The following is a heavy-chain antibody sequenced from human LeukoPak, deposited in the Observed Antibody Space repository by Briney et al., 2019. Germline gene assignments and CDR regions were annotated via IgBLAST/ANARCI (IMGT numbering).Heavy chain of an antibody. CDR1: GFTFSNYW. CDR2: IYSGGST. CDR3: ARGSRDGYGMFDP. J-gene: IGHJ5*02. Sequence: GGFLRLSCAASGFTFSNYWMSWVRQAPGKALEWVSVIYSGGSTYYADSVKGRFTISRDNSKNTLYLQMNSLRAEDTAVYYCARGSRDGYGMFDPWGQGTLVTVSS. V-gene: IGHV3-66*01. D-gene: IGHD5-24*01.